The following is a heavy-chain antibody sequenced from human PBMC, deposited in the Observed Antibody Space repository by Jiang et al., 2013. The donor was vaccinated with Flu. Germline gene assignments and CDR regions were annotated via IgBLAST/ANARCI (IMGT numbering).Heavy chain of an antibody. CDR2: INPSGDST. J-gene: IGHJ4*02. CDR1: IHFTSYY. CDR3: VRDRMDCGGDCYYFDY. D-gene: IGHD2-21*02. V-gene: IGHV1-46*01. Sequence: SGAEVKKPGASVRFLQGIWIHFTSYYMHWVRQAPGQGLEWMGIINPSGDSTSYAQKFQDRVTMTRDTSTSTVYMELSSLRSEDTAVFYCVRDRMDCGGDCYYFDYWGQGTLVTVSS.